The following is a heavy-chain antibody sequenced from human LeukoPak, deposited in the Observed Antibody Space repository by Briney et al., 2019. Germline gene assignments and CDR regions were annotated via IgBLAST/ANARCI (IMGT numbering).Heavy chain of an antibody. CDR2: ISGSGGST. Sequence: GGSLRLSCAASGFTFSSYAMSWVRQAPGKGLEWVSAISGSGGSTYYADSVKGRFTISRDNSKNTLYLQMNSLRAEDTAVYYCAKEFTLYYGSGSYYWGPLDYWGQGTLDTVSS. J-gene: IGHJ4*02. V-gene: IGHV3-23*01. D-gene: IGHD3-10*01. CDR1: GFTFSSYA. CDR3: AKEFTLYYGSGSYYWGPLDY.